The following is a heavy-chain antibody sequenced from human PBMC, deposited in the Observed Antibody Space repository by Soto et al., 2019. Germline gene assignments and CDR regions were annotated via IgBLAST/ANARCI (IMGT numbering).Heavy chain of an antibody. CDR2: IYPGDSDT. CDR3: ARQLNSYDSLRLYYSVMDV. Sequence: PGESLKISCKGSGYSFTSYWIGWVRQMPGKGLEWMGIIYPGDSDTRYSPSFQGQVTISADKSISTAYLQWSSLKASDTAMYYCARQLNSYDSLRLYYSVMDVWGQGTTVPVSS. CDR1: GYSFTSYW. J-gene: IGHJ6*02. V-gene: IGHV5-51*01. D-gene: IGHD3-22*01.